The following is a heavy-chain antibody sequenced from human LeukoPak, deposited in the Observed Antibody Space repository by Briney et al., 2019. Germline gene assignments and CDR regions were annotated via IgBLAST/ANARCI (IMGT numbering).Heavy chain of an antibody. CDR2: IYYSGSI. V-gene: IGHV4-61*01. D-gene: IGHD3-3*01. CDR1: GGSVSSGSYY. Sequence: SETLSLTCTVSGGSVSSGSYYWSWIRQPPGKGLEWIGYIYYSGSINYNPSLKSRVTISVDTSKNQFSLKLSSVTAADTAVYYCARGRFLDVWGQGTTVTVSS. J-gene: IGHJ6*02. CDR3: ARGRFLDV.